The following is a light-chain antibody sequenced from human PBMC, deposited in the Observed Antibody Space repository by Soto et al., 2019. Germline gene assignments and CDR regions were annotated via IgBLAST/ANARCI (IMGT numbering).Light chain of an antibody. CDR1: SSDVGAYKY. J-gene: IGLJ3*02. Sequence: QSALTQPPSASGSPGQSVTISCTGTSSDVGAYKYVSWYQQHPGKAPKLMIYEVSKRPSGVPDRFSGSKSGNTASLTASGLQAEDEADYYCSSYAGSNNWVFGGGTKVTVL. CDR2: EVS. V-gene: IGLV2-8*01. CDR3: SSYAGSNNWV.